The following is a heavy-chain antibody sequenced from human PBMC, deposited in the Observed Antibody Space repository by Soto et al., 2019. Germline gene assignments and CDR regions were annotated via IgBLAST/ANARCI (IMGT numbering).Heavy chain of an antibody. CDR1: GVSISSSDYS. V-gene: IGHV4-30-2*01. J-gene: IGHJ5*02. CDR3: ARHLFYYDSRGQHNWFDP. Sequence: PSETLSLTCGVSGVSISSSDYSWSWLRQAPGKGLEWIGYIYHSGGAYYSPSLKSRVNISVDKSRNQISLKLSSVTAADTAIYYCARHLFYYDSRGQHNWFDPWGQGTLVTVSS. CDR2: IYHSGGA. D-gene: IGHD3-22*01.